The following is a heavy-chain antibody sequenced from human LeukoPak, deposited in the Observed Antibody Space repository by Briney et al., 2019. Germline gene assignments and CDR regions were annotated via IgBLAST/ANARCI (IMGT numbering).Heavy chain of an antibody. J-gene: IGHJ4*02. D-gene: IGHD3-10*01. V-gene: IGHV3-30*19. CDR1: GFTFSNYV. CDR3: AKDRYYGSGSYPGGEDY. CDR2: ISYDKSNK. Sequence: GGSLRLSCAASGFTFSNYVMHWVRQAPGKGLEWVAIISYDKSNKYYADSVKGRFTISRDNSKNTLYLQMNSLRAEDTAVYYCAKDRYYGSGSYPGGEDYWGQGTLVTVSS.